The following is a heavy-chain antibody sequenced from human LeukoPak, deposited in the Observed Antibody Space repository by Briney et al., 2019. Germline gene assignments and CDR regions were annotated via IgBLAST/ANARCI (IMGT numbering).Heavy chain of an antibody. Sequence: GGSLRLSCAASGFTFSSYGMHWVRQAPGKGLEWVAVISYDGSNKYYADSVKGRFTISRDNYKNTLYLQMNSLRAEDTAVYYCAKASYDYVWGSYRYHGHYYYYGMDVWGQGTTVTVSS. V-gene: IGHV3-30*18. J-gene: IGHJ6*02. CDR3: AKASYDYVWGSYRYHGHYYYYGMDV. CDR2: ISYDGSNK. CDR1: GFTFSSYG. D-gene: IGHD3-16*02.